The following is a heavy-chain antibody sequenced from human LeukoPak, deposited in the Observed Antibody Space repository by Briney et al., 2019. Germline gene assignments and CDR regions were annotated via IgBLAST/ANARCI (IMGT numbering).Heavy chain of an antibody. CDR1: GGSFSGYY. J-gene: IGHJ4*02. CDR2: INHSGST. D-gene: IGHD6-19*01. CDR3: ARGAQAGYSSGWDELDY. Sequence: PSETLSLTCAVYGGSFSGYYWSWIRQPPGKGLEWIGEINHSGSTNYNPSLKSRVTISVDTSKNQFSLKPSSVTAADTAVYYCARGAQAGYSSGWDELDYWGQGTLVTVSS. V-gene: IGHV4-34*01.